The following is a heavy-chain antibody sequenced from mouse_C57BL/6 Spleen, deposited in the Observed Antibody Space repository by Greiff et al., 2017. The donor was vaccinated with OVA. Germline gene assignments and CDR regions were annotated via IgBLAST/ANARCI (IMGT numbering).Heavy chain of an antibody. CDR1: GYTFTDYY. CDR3: ARDNYESYWYFDV. Sequence: VQLQQSGPELVKPGASVKISCKASGYTFTDYYMNWVKQSHGKSLEWIGDINPNNGGTSYNQKFKGKATLTVDKSSSTAYMELRSLTSEDSAVYYCARDNYESYWYFDVWGTGTTVTVSS. J-gene: IGHJ1*03. CDR2: INPNNGGT. V-gene: IGHV1-26*01. D-gene: IGHD1-3*01.